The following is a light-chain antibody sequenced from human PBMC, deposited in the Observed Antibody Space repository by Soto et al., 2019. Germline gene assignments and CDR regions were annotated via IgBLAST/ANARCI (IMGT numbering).Light chain of an antibody. CDR1: QSVNSD. CDR3: QQYNKWPQYT. CDR2: GAS. Sequence: EIVMTQSPATLSVSPGDRATLSCTASQSVNSDLAWYQQKPGQSPRLLIYGASTRATGVPARFSGSGSGTEFTLTITSLQSADFAIYYCQQYNKWPQYTFGPGTKVDIK. V-gene: IGKV3-15*01. J-gene: IGKJ2*01.